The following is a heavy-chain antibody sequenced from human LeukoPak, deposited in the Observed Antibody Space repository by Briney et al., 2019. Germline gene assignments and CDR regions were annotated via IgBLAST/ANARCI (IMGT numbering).Heavy chain of an antibody. CDR3: VRDHQPEVPTSDNSPSA. J-gene: IGHJ5*02. V-gene: IGHV3-30*03. Sequence: PGGSLRLSCAASGFTFSSYGMHWVRQAPGKGLEWVAVISYDGSNKYYADSVKGRFTISRDDDKNSLHLQMNILRAEDTAVYYCVRDHQPEVPTSDNSPSAWGQGTLVTVSS. D-gene: IGHD2-2*01. CDR2: ISYDGSNK. CDR1: GFTFSSYG.